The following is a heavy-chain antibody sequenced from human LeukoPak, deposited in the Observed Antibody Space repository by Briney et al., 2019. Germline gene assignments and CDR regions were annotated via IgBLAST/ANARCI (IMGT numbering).Heavy chain of an antibody. V-gene: IGHV3-48*03. CDR1: GFTFNNFE. CDR2: IDISGTSI. D-gene: IGHD3-10*01. Sequence: PGGSLRLSCAVSGFTFNNFEMNWVRQAPGKGLEWVSYIDISGTSIYYADSVKGRFTISRDNAKNSLYLQMNSLRAEDTAVYYCARGPYYHGSGSYYYYGLDVWGQGTTVTVSS. CDR3: ARGPYYHGSGSYYYYGLDV. J-gene: IGHJ6*02.